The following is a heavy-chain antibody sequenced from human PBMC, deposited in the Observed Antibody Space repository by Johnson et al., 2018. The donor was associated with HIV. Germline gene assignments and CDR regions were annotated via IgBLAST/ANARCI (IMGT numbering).Heavy chain of an antibody. Sequence: QVQLVESGGGLVQPGGSLRLSCVASGFSFRSYWMNWVRQAPGKGLDWVAVISYDGNNKYYADSVKGRFTISRDNSKNTLYLQMNSLRAEDTAVYYCARDREDPSDSYGAFDIWGQGTMVTVSS. D-gene: IGHD5-18*01. CDR3: ARDREDPSDSYGAFDI. CDR1: GFSFRSYW. V-gene: IGHV3-30*03. J-gene: IGHJ3*02. CDR2: ISYDGNNK.